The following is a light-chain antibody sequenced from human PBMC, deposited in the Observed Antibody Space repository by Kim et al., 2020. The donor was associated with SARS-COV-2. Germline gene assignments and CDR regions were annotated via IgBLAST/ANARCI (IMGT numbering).Light chain of an antibody. J-gene: IGLJ3*02. CDR3: QVWDSSSDHRV. V-gene: IGLV3-21*04. Sequence: PRKKGRDSRGGNNIGSKSVHWYQQKPGQAPVLVIYYDSDRPSGIPERFSGSNSGNTATLTISRVEAGDEADYYCQVWDSSSDHRVFGGGTQLTVL. CDR1: NIGSKS. CDR2: YDS.